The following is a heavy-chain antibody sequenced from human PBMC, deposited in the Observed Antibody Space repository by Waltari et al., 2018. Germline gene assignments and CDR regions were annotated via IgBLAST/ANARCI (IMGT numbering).Heavy chain of an antibody. D-gene: IGHD3-22*01. CDR2: ISYDGSNK. J-gene: IGHJ4*02. Sequence: QVQLVESGGGVVQPGRSLRLSCAASGFPFDGYAMHWVRQAPGKGLEWVSVISYDGSNKYYADSVKGRFTISRDNSTNTLYLQMNSLRAEDTAVYYCARGDFDSGWLLGYWGQGTLVTVSS. CDR1: GFPFDGYA. CDR3: ARGDFDSGWLLGY. V-gene: IGHV3-30*01.